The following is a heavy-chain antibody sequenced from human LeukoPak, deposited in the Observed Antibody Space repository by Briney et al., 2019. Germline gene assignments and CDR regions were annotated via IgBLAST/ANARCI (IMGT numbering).Heavy chain of an antibody. CDR3: TRDSANYHFAY. J-gene: IGHJ4*02. Sequence: GSLRLSCAASGFTVKDNFMSWVRQAPGKGLEWVSVLYSGGATYYADSVKGRFIISRDNSKNTVSLQMNDLRTEDTAFYYCTRDSANYHFAYWGQGALVTVSS. CDR1: GFTVKDNF. CDR2: LYSGGAT. V-gene: IGHV3-66*01. D-gene: IGHD4/OR15-4a*01.